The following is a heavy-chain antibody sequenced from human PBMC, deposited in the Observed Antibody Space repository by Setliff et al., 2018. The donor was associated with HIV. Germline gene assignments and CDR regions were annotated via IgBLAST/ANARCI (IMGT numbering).Heavy chain of an antibody. CDR2: IYTSGST. CDR1: GGSISSSSYY. V-gene: IGHV4-61*05. D-gene: IGHD2-15*01. J-gene: IGHJ3*02. CDR3: ARASSRLNCSGGSCYRAPYAFDI. Sequence: SETLSLTCTVSGGSISSSSYYWGWIRQPPGKGLEWIGYIYTSGSTNYNPSLKSRVTISVDTSKNQFSLKLSSVTAADTAVYYCARASSRLNCSGGSCYRAPYAFDIWGQGTMVTVSS.